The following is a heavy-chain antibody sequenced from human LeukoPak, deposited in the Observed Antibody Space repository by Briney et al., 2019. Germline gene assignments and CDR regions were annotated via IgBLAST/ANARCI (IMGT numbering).Heavy chain of an antibody. CDR1: GFTFSNYA. CDR2: ISASGGGT. D-gene: IGHD6-6*01. V-gene: IGHV3-23*01. Sequence: HPGGSLRLSCAASGFTFSNYAMTWVRQAPGKGLEWVSAISASGGGTFYANSVKGRFTIFRDNSQNTLYLQMNSLRVEDTATYSCTTWDYVAARLDYWGQGSLVTVSS. J-gene: IGHJ4*02. CDR3: TTWDYVAARLDY.